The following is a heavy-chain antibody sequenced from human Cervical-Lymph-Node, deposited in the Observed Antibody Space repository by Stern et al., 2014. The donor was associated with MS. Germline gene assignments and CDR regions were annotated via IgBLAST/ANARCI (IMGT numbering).Heavy chain of an antibody. V-gene: IGHV4-61*02. CDR1: GGPISSGTYY. Sequence: QVQLQESGPGLVKPSQTLSLTCTVSGGPISSGTYYWSWIRQPAGKGLEWIGRIYTSGSTDYTSSLKSRVTLSVAMSKNQLSLRLTHLTAADTAVYYCARGRNGFGYDSWGQGTLATVSP. J-gene: IGHJ4*02. CDR3: ARGRNGFGYDS. D-gene: IGHD2-15*01. CDR2: IYTSGST.